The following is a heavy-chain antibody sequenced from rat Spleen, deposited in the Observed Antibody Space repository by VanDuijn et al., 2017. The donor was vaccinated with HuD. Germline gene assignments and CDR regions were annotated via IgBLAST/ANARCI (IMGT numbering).Heavy chain of an antibody. D-gene: IGHD1-12*01. J-gene: IGHJ2*01. CDR2: ISYSGST. V-gene: IGHV3-1*01. CDR1: GYSITSNY. CDR3: ARWSSSFDY. Sequence: EVQLQESGPGLVKPSQSLSLTCSVTGYSITSNYWGWIRKFPGNKMEWMGCISYSGSTSYNPSLKRRISITRDTSKNQFFLQLNSVTTEDTATYYCARWSSSFDYWGQGVMVTVSS.